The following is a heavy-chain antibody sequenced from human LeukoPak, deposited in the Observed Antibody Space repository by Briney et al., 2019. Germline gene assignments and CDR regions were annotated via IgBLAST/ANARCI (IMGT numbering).Heavy chain of an antibody. D-gene: IGHD3-10*01. CDR1: GGSISSYY. J-gene: IGHJ4*02. CDR2: IYYSGST. CDR3: AREGRGSGSELDY. Sequence: PSETLSLTCTVSGGSISSYYWSWIRQPPGKGLEWIGYIYYSGSTNYNPSLKSRVTISVDTSKNQFSLQLNSVTPEDTAVYYCAREGRGSGSELDYWGQGTLVTVSS. V-gene: IGHV4-59*12.